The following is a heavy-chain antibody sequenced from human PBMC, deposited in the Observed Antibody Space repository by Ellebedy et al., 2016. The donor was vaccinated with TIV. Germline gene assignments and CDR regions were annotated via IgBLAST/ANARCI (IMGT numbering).Heavy chain of an antibody. CDR1: GFTFTSSA. V-gene: IGHV1-58*01. Sequence: SVKVSCXASGFTFTSSAVQWVRQARGQRLEWIGWIVVGSGNTNYAQKFQERVTITRNMSTSTAYMELSSLRSEDTAVYYCARIPSTVTTSGVWGQGTLVTVSS. D-gene: IGHD4-17*01. CDR2: IVVGSGNT. J-gene: IGHJ4*02. CDR3: ARIPSTVTTSGV.